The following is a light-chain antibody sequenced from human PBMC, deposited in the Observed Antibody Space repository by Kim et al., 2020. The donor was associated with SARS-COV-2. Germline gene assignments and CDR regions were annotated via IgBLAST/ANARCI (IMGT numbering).Light chain of an antibody. CDR2: LGS. Sequence: DIVMTQSPLSLPVTPGEPASISCRSSQSLLHSNGYNYLDWYLQKPGQSPQLLIYLGSSRASGVPDRFSGSGSGTDFTLKISRVEAEDVGFYYCMQALQTPPTFGQGKRLEIK. J-gene: IGKJ5*01. CDR3: MQALQTPPT. CDR1: QSLLHSNGYNY. V-gene: IGKV2-28*01.